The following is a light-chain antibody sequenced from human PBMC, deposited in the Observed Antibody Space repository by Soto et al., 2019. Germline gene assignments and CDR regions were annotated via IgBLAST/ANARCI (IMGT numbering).Light chain of an antibody. Sequence: DIQMTQSPSTLSASVGDRVTITCRASQSISSWLAWYQQKPGKAPKLLIYKASSLESGVPSRFSGSGSGTEFTLTISSLQPDDFATYYCQQWKKGFTFGPGTKVDIK. CDR1: QSISSW. V-gene: IGKV1-5*03. CDR3: QQWKKGFT. CDR2: KAS. J-gene: IGKJ3*01.